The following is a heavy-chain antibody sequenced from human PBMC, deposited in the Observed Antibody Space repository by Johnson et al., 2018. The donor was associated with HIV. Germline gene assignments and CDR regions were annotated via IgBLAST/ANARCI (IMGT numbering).Heavy chain of an antibody. V-gene: IGHV3-13*01. J-gene: IGHJ3*02. CDR1: EFTFTTYD. D-gene: IGHD6-13*01. Sequence: VQLVESGGGVVQPGGSLRLSCADSEFTFTTYDIHWVRQATRKGLEWVSAIGTAGDTYYPGSVKGRFTISRENAKNTLYLQMNSLTTEDTAVYYCTTMGLGSSSWRYDAFDIWGQGTMVTVSS. CDR2: IGTAGDT. CDR3: TTMGLGSSSWRYDAFDI.